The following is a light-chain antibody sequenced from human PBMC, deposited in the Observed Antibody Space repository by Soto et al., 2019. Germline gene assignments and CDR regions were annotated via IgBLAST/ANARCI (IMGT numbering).Light chain of an antibody. Sequence: DIVMTQSPDSLAVSLGERATIKCRSSQTILKSSIKKNSLAWYQQKPGQPPRLLIYWASTRDSGVPDRFSGSGSGTDFTLTITRLQAEDVAVYYCPQYYSSSLTFGGGTKVEIK. V-gene: IGKV4-1*01. CDR1: QTILKSSIKKNS. J-gene: IGKJ4*01. CDR2: WAS. CDR3: PQYYSSSLT.